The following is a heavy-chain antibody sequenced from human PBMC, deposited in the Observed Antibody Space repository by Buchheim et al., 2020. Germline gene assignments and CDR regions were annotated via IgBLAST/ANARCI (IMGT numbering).Heavy chain of an antibody. V-gene: IGHV4-4*02. CDR1: GVSISSSNW. Sequence: QVQLQESGPGLVEPSGTLSLTCAVSGVSISSSNWWSWVRQPPGKGLECIGSIYYSGSTYYNPSLKSRVTISVDTSKNQFSLKLSSVTAADTAVYYCARQSSGWYGYFDYWGQGTL. CDR2: IYYSGST. CDR3: ARQSSGWYGYFDY. J-gene: IGHJ4*02. D-gene: IGHD6-19*01.